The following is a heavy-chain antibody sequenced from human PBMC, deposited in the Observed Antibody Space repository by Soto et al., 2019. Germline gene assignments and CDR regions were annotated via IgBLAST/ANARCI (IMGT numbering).Heavy chain of an antibody. CDR3: AKEFGYSYARYFDH. J-gene: IGHJ4*02. CDR1: GFTFSSCS. CDR2: ISADGNYE. D-gene: IGHD5-18*01. Sequence: GGSLRLSCAASGFTFSSCSMHWVRQAPGKGLEWVAVISADGNYEHYAESVRGRFSISRDNSKNTLYLQMNSLRPEDTAVYYCAKEFGYSYARYFDHWGQGTLVTVSS. V-gene: IGHV3-30-3*01.